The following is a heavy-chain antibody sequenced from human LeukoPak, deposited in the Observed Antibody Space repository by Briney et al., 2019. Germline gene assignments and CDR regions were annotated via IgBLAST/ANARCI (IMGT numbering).Heavy chain of an antibody. Sequence: PGRSLRLSCAAFGFTFTSYALHWVRQAPGKGLEWVAVISSDGNTKYYLGSVKGRFSISRDNSKITLYLQMSSLSSDDTAMYFCASISGASWGDFWGQGTQVTVSS. CDR3: ASISGASWGDF. CDR1: GFTFTSYA. J-gene: IGHJ4*02. CDR2: ISSDGNTK. V-gene: IGHV3-30-3*01. D-gene: IGHD3-16*01.